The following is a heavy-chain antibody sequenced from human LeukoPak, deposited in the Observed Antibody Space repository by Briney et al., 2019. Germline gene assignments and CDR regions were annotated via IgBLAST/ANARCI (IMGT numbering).Heavy chain of an antibody. CDR3: ARGRGYSSSWYFNFDY. D-gene: IGHD6-13*01. CDR2: INHSGST. V-gene: IGHV4-34*01. J-gene: IGHJ4*02. CDR1: GGSFSGYY. Sequence: SETLSLTCAVYGGSFSGYYWSWIRQPPGKGLEWIGEINHSGSTNYNPSLKSRVTISVDTSKNQFSLKLSSVTAADTAVYYCARGRGYSSSWYFNFDYWGQGTLVTVSS.